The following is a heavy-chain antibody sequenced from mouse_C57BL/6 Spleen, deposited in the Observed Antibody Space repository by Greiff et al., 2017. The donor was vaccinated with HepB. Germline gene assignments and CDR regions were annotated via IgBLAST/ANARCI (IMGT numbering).Heavy chain of an antibody. Sequence: QVQLQQPGAELVKPGASVKMSCKASGYTFTSYWITWVKQRPGQGLEWIGDIYPGSGSTNYNEKFKSKATLTVDTSSSTAYMQLSSLTSEDSAVYDCAREGLRREAWFAYWGQGTLVTVSA. V-gene: IGHV1-55*01. CDR2: IYPGSGST. J-gene: IGHJ3*01. CDR3: AREGLRREAWFAY. D-gene: IGHD2-4*01. CDR1: GYTFTSYW.